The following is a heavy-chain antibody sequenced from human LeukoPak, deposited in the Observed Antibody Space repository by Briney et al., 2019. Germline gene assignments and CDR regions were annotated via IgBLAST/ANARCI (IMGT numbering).Heavy chain of an antibody. CDR3: ARSNKKYYYDSSGHFDY. V-gene: IGHV4-59*01. Sequence: SETLSLTCTVSGGSISSYYWSWIRQPPGKGLEWIGYIYYSGSTNYNPSLKSRVTISVDTSKNQFSLQLSSVTAADTAVYYCARSNKKYYYDSSGHFDYWGQGTLVTVSS. CDR1: GGSISSYY. CDR2: IYYSGST. J-gene: IGHJ4*02. D-gene: IGHD3-22*01.